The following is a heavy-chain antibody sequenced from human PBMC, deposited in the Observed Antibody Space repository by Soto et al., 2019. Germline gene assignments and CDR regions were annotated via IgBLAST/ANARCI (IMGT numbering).Heavy chain of an antibody. Sequence: EVQLLESGGGLVQPGGSLRLSCAASGFTFTNYAMSWVRQAPGKGLEWVSAISGSGSSTYYADSVKGRFTISRDNSENTLFLQMNSLRAEDTAVYYCAYFTALNYYSGMDVWGQGTTVTVSS. CDR2: ISGSGSST. D-gene: IGHD1-26*01. V-gene: IGHV3-23*01. CDR1: GFTFTNYA. J-gene: IGHJ6*02. CDR3: AYFTALNYYSGMDV.